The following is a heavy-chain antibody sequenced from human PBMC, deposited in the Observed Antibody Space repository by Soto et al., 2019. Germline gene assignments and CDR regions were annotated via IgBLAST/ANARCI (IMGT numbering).Heavy chain of an antibody. D-gene: IGHD3-22*01. CDR2: ISSSSSTI. CDR1: GFTFSSYI. Sequence: GGSLILSCAASGFTFSSYIMNWVRQAPGKGLEWVSYISSSSSTIYYADSVKGRFTISRDNAKNSLYLQMNSLRDEDTAVYYCARDYMIVVGGWFDPWGQGTLVTSPQ. CDR3: ARDYMIVVGGWFDP. V-gene: IGHV3-48*02. J-gene: IGHJ5*02.